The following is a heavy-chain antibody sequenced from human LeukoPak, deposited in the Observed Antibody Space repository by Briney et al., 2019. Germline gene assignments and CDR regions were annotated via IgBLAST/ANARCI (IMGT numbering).Heavy chain of an antibody. J-gene: IGHJ6*02. CDR3: ARVRVARDPSPVYYYGMDV. CDR2: IIPIFGTA. Sequence: GSSVKVSCKASGGTFSSYAISWVRQAPGQGLEWMGGIIPIFGTANYAQKFQGRVTITADESTSTAYMELSSLRSEDTAVYYCARVRVARDPSPVYYYGMDVWGQGTTVTVSS. V-gene: IGHV1-69*01. CDR1: GGTFSSYA. D-gene: IGHD2-15*01.